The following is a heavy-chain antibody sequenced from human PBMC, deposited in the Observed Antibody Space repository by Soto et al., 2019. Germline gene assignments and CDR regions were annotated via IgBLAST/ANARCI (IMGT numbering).Heavy chain of an antibody. CDR1: GGSFSGYY. CDR2: INHSGST. Sequence: PSETLSLSCAVYGGSFSGYYWSGIRQPPGKGLEWIGEINHSGSTNYNPSLKSRVTISVDTSKNQFSLKLSSVTAADTAVYYCARPGYFDYWAQGTLVTVSS. V-gene: IGHV4-34*01. J-gene: IGHJ4*02. CDR3: ARPGYFDY. D-gene: IGHD2-8*02.